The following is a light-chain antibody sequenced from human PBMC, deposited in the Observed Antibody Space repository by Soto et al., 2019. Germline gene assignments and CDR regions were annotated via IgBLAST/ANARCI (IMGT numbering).Light chain of an antibody. Sequence: DIVMTQSPDSLAVSLGERATINCKSSQSVLYSSNNKNCLAWYQQKPGQPPKLLIYWASTRDSGVPDRFSGSGSGTDVTLTISSLQAEDVAVYYCQQYYSSWTFGQGTKVEIK. V-gene: IGKV4-1*01. CDR1: QSVLYSSNNKNC. CDR2: WAS. J-gene: IGKJ1*01. CDR3: QQYYSSWT.